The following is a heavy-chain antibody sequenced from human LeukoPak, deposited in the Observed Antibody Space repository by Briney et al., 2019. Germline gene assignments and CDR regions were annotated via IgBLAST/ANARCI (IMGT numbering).Heavy chain of an antibody. V-gene: IGHV4-59*08. Sequence: SSETLSLTCTVSGGSISGYHWSWIRQPPGKGLEWIGYIYRSGSTNYNPSLKSRVTISVDTSKNQFSLKLSSVTAADTAVYYCARHLNFYDSSGYYAYWGQGTLVTVSS. J-gene: IGHJ4*02. CDR3: ARHLNFYDSSGYYAY. CDR1: GGSISGYH. CDR2: IYRSGST. D-gene: IGHD3-22*01.